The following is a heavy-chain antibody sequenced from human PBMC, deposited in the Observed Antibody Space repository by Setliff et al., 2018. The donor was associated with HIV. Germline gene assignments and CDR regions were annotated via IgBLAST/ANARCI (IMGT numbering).Heavy chain of an antibody. J-gene: IGHJ4*02. D-gene: IGHD3-10*01. CDR1: GFTFSSYW. Sequence: ETLSLSCAASGFTFSSYWMHWVRQAPGKGLVWVSRIDSDETSTSYADSVKGRFTISRDNAKNTLYLQMNSLRAEDTAVYYCARPFGSGSYSGWGQGTLVTVSS. CDR2: IDSDETST. V-gene: IGHV3-74*01. CDR3: ARPFGSGSYSG.